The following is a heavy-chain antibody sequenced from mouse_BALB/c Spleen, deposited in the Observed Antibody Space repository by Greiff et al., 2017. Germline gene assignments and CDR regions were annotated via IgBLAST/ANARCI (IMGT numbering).Heavy chain of an antibody. Sequence: QVQLQQSGPELVKPGASVKMSCKASGYTFTDYVISWVKQRTGQGLEWIGEIYPGSGSTYYNEKFKGKATLTADKSSNTAYMQLSSLTSEDSAVYFCARVTSYYGNYPLAYWGQGTLVTVSA. D-gene: IGHD2-10*01. CDR3: ARVTSYYGNYPLAY. CDR1: GYTFTDYV. CDR2: IYPGSGST. J-gene: IGHJ3*01. V-gene: IGHV1-81*01.